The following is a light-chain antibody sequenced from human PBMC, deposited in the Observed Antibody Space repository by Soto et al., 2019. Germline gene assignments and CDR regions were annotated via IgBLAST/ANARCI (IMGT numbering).Light chain of an antibody. V-gene: IGKV3-11*01. Sequence: EIVLTQSPATLSLSPGERATLSCRASQSVSSYLAWYQQKPGQAPRLLIYDASIRATGIPARFSGSGSGTDFTLRSRIPEPEDVAVYFCQQRSNWPPSSFGQGTRLEIK. CDR3: QQRSNWPPSS. CDR1: QSVSSY. J-gene: IGKJ5*01. CDR2: DAS.